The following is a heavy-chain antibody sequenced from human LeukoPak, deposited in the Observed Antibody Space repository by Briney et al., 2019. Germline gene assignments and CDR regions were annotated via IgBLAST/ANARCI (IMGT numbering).Heavy chain of an antibody. J-gene: IGHJ6*03. CDR1: DVPLILSNYY. V-gene: IGHV4-39*07. Sequence: SETLPLTGTVSDVPLILSNYYGGWLRPPPGDGLEGLGRLYYNGLTNYNTSLKSRVTIPVDTSKNQSSLKLSSVTGADTAVYYCAIRLQLVRFYYYYYYMDVWGKGTTVTVSS. CDR2: LYYNGLT. CDR3: AIRLQLVRFYYYYYYMDV. D-gene: IGHD6-6*01.